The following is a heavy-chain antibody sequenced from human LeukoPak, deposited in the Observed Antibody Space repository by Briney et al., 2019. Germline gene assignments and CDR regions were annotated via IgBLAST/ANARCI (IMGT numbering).Heavy chain of an antibody. J-gene: IGHJ6*03. V-gene: IGHV4-4*07. CDR3: ARDYTPPAQHTRGHYYNYMDV. Sequence: PSENLSRNCSVSGGSSSDFYWSWIRQPAGNGLEWIGHPYMSGSTNYNPSLKSRVIISVDTSNTHYSRNLSLVTAADTAVYYCARDYTPPAQHTRGHYYNYMDVWGKGTTVTVSS. CDR1: GGSSSDFY. D-gene: IGHD2-2*01. CDR2: PYMSGST.